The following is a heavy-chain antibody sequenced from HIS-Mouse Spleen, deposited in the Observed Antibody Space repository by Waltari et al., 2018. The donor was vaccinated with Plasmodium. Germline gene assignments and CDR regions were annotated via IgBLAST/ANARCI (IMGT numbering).Heavy chain of an antibody. J-gene: IGHJ4*02. CDR1: GFTFSGSA. Sequence: EVQLVESGGGLVQPGGSLKLSCAASGFTFSGSAMHWVRRASGKGLEWVGSITSKAKSYATAYAASVKGRFTISRDDSKNTAYLQMNSLKTEDTAVYYCTRLSLEAKESNWGQGTLVTVSS. CDR2: ITSKAKSYAT. V-gene: IGHV3-73*01. CDR3: TRLSLEAKESN.